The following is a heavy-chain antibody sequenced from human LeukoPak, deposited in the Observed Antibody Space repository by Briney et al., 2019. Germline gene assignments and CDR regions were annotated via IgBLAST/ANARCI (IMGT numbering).Heavy chain of an antibody. Sequence: PGGSLRLSCAASGFTFGDYGMSWFRQAPGKGLEWVGFIRSKAYGGTTEYAASVKGRFTISRDDSKSIAYLQMNSLKTEDTAVYYCTRDADIVVVPAAFDYWGQGTLVTVSS. CDR3: TRDADIVVVPAAFDY. D-gene: IGHD2-2*01. V-gene: IGHV3-49*03. J-gene: IGHJ4*02. CDR2: IRSKAYGGTT. CDR1: GFTFGDYG.